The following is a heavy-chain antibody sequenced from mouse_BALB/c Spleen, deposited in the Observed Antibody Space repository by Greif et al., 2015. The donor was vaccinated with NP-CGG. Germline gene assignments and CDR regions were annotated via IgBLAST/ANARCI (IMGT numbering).Heavy chain of an antibody. V-gene: IGHV5-9-3*01. J-gene: IGHJ4*01. CDR2: ISSGGSYT. CDR1: GFTFSSYA. CDR3: ARHPTVVAYYAMDY. D-gene: IGHD1-1*01. Sequence: EVQLVESGGGLVKPGGSLKLSCAASGFTFSSYAMSWVRQTPEKRLEWVATISSGGSYTYYPDSVKGRFTISRDNAKNTLYLQMSSLRSEDTAMYYCARHPTVVAYYAMDYWGQGTSVTVSS.